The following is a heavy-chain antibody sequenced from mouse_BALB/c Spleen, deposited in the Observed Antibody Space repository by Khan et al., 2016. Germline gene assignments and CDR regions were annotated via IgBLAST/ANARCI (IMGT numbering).Heavy chain of an antibody. CDR3: ARRAI. Sequence: EVELVESGGGIVQPGVSLKRSCAASRFPISSYGMSSVRQTPDKRLDLVATIDSNGGSTDYPYRGNRRFTISGDNAKNSLYLPMRSLKSEDTAMYCCARRAIWGQGTS. CDR2: IDSNGGST. V-gene: IGHV5-6-3*01. J-gene: IGHJ2*03. CDR1: RFPISSYG.